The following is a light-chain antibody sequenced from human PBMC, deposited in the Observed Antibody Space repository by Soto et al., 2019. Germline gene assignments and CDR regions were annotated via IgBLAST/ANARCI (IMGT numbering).Light chain of an antibody. J-gene: IGLJ1*01. V-gene: IGLV1-44*01. CDR1: SSNIGSNT. CDR2: SHN. Sequence: QAVVTQPPSASGTPGQRVTISCSGSSSNIGSNTVNWYQQLPGTAPKLLIYSHNQRPSGVPDRFSVSKSGTSASLAISGLQSEDEADYYCATWDDSLDGYVFGTGTKLPVL. CDR3: ATWDDSLDGYV.